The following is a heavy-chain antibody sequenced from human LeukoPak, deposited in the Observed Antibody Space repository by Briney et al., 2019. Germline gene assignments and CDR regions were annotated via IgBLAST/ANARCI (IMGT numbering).Heavy chain of an antibody. CDR3: ARGHGEYYYDSSGPEFDY. D-gene: IGHD3-22*01. CDR1: GGSFSGYY. CDR2: INHSGST. J-gene: IGHJ4*02. Sequence: PSETLSLTCAVYGGSFSGYYWSWIRQPPGKGLEWIGEINHSGSTNYNPSLKSRVTISVDTSKNQFSLKLSSVTAADTAVYYCARGHGEYYYDSSGPEFDYWGQGTLVTVSS. V-gene: IGHV4-34*01.